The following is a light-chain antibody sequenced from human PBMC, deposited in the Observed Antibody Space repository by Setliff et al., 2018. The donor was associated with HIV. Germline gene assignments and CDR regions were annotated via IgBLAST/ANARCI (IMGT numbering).Light chain of an antibody. J-gene: IGLJ1*01. CDR2: EVT. CDR3: SSYTNSNSYV. Sequence: QSALAQPASVSGCPGQSITMSCTGTSSDVGGYNYVSWYQHHPGKAPKLMIYEVTNRPSGVSSRFSGSKSGNTASLTIFGLQAEDEADYYCSSYTNSNSYVFGTGTKVTVL. CDR1: SSDVGGYNY. V-gene: IGLV2-14*01.